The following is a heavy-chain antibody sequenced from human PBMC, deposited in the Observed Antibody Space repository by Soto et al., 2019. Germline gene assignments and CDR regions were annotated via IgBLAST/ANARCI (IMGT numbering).Heavy chain of an antibody. CDR2: ISSSGSTI. CDR3: ARGTPYGDYDPYYGMDV. J-gene: IGHJ6*02. V-gene: IGHV3-48*03. CDR1: GFTFSSYE. D-gene: IGHD4-17*01. Sequence: EVQLVESGGGLVQPGGSLRLSCAASGFTFSSYEMNWVRQAPGKGLEWVSYISSSGSTIYYADSVKGRFTISRDNAKNSLYLQMNSLRAEDTAVYYCARGTPYGDYDPYYGMDVWGQGTTVTVSS.